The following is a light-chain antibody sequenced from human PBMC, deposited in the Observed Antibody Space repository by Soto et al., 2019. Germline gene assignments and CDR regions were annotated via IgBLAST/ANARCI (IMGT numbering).Light chain of an antibody. CDR3: QQYGSSGT. CDR1: QSVSNYY. V-gene: IGKV3-20*01. Sequence: EIVLTQSPGTLSLSPGERATLSCRASQSVSNYYLAWYQQKPSQPPRLLIYGASNRATGIPDRFSGSGSGTDFTLTISRLEPEDFAXYYCQQYGSSGTFGQGTKVDIK. J-gene: IGKJ1*01. CDR2: GAS.